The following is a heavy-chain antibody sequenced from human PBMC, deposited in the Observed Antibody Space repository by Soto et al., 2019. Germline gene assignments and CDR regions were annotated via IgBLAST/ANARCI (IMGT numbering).Heavy chain of an antibody. CDR2: INWNGGST. V-gene: IGHV3-20*04. CDR1: GFTFDDYG. Sequence: GGSLRLSCAASGFTFDDYGMSWVRQAPGKGLEWVSGINWNGGSTGYADSVKCRFTISRDNSKNTLYLQMNSLRAEDTAVYYCARDWGGQRQYSYYGMDGWGQGTTVTVSS. CDR3: ARDWGGQRQYSYYGMDG. J-gene: IGHJ6*02. D-gene: IGHD3-16*01.